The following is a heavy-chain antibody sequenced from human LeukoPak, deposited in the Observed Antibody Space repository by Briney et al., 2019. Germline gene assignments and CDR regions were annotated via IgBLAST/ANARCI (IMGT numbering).Heavy chain of an antibody. Sequence: ASVKVSCKASGYTFTSYAMNWVRQAPGQGLEWMGWINTNTGNPTYSHGFTGQFVFSLDTSVSTAYLQISSLKAEDTAVYYCARDRSHPYSSSWYPYWGQGTLVTVSS. CDR2: INTNTGNP. CDR1: GYTFTSYA. CDR3: ARDRSHPYSSSWYPY. D-gene: IGHD6-13*01. V-gene: IGHV7-4-1*02. J-gene: IGHJ4*02.